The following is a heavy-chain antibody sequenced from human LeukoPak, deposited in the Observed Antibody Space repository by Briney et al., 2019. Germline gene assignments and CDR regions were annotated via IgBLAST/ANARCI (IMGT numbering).Heavy chain of an antibody. CDR2: ISWDGGST. J-gene: IGHJ4*02. CDR1: GFTFDDYT. D-gene: IGHD2-21*02. V-gene: IGHV3-43*01. Sequence: GGSLRLSCAASGFTFDDYTMHWVRQAPGKGLEWVSLISWDGGSTYYADSVKDRFTISRDNSKNSLYLQMNSLRTEDTALYYCAKEKRAYCGGDCSPGPVYFDYWGQGTLVTVSS. CDR3: AKEKRAYCGGDCSPGPVYFDY.